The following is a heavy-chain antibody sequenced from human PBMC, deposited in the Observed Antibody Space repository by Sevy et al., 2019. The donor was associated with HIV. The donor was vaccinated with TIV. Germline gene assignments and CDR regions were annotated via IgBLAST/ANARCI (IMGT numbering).Heavy chain of an antibody. V-gene: IGHV3-30*02. J-gene: IGHJ6*02. Sequence: GGSLRLSCVASGFTFSSYGMHWVRQAPGKGLEWVAFIRYDGSNKYYADSVKGRFTISRDNSKNTLYLQMNSLRAEDKAVYYCAKGGYCTGGVCYTGRGLDVWGQGTTVTVSS. D-gene: IGHD2-8*02. CDR2: IRYDGSNK. CDR1: GFTFSSYG. CDR3: AKGGYCTGGVCYTGRGLDV.